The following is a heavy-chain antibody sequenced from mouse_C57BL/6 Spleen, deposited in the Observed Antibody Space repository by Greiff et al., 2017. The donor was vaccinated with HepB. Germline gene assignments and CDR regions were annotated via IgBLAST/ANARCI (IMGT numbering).Heavy chain of an antibody. D-gene: IGHD1-1*01. V-gene: IGHV1-15*01. Sequence: VQLQQSGAELVRPGASVTLSCKASGYTFTDYEMHWVKQTPVHGLEWIGAIDPETGGTAYNQKFKGKAILTADKSSSTAYMELRSLTSEDSAVYYCTIYYGSSSYFDVWGTGTTVTVSS. CDR3: TIYYGSSSYFDV. J-gene: IGHJ1*03. CDR2: IDPETGGT. CDR1: GYTFTDYE.